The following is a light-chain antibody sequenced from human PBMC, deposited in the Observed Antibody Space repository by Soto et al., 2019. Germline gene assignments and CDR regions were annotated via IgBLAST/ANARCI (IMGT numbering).Light chain of an antibody. CDR3: QQCNSYSRT. CDR1: QSISNW. CDR2: DAS. Sequence: DIQMTQSPSTLSASVGDRVTITCRASQSISNWLAWYQQKPGKAPKLLIYDASSLESGVPSRFRGSGSGTEFTLTISSLQPDDFATYYCQQCNSYSRTFGKGTKVDIK. J-gene: IGKJ1*01. V-gene: IGKV1-5*01.